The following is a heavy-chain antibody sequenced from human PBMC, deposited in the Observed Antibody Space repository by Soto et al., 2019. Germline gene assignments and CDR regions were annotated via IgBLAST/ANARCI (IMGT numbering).Heavy chain of an antibody. CDR3: ASGKTQMTQDRMGFYYYMDV. CDR2: VIPLLDAS. D-gene: IGHD2-15*01. CDR1: GDTFNNRT. J-gene: IGHJ6*03. Sequence: QVQLVQSGAEVKKPGSSVKISCTASGDTFNNRTFTWVRRAPGQDLEWMGRVIPLLDASNYAEKFQDRATITAAKSTNSAYLELSGLKSEDSAIYYCASGKTQMTQDRMGFYYYMDVWGKGTTVTVSS. V-gene: IGHV1-69*08.